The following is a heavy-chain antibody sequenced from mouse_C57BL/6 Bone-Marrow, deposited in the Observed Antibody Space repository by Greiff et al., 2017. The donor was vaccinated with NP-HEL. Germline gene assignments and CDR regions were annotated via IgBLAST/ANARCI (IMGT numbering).Heavy chain of an antibody. Sequence: VKLMESGAELARPGASVKMSCKASGYPFTSYTMHWVKQRPGQGLEWIGYINPSSGYTTSNQKFKDKATLTADKSSSTAYMQLSSLTSEDSAVYYCARSFGNYWGQGTTLTVSS. CDR2: INPSSGYT. V-gene: IGHV1-4*01. J-gene: IGHJ2*01. CDR3: ARSFGNY. CDR1: GYPFTSYT. D-gene: IGHD4-1*01.